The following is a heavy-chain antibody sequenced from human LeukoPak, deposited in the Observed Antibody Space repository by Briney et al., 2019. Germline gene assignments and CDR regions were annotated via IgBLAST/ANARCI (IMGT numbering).Heavy chain of an antibody. CDR3: AKDPPLIAAAGEDAFDI. D-gene: IGHD6-13*01. CDR2: IRSKADNYAT. V-gene: IGHV3-73*01. CDR1: GFSFSGSA. J-gene: IGHJ3*02. Sequence: GGSLGLSCAASGFSFSGSAIHWVRQASGRGLEWVGRIRSKADNYATAYATSVRGRFSFSRDDSKNTAYLQMNSLKTEDTAVYYCAKDPPLIAAAGEDAFDIWGQGTMVTVSS.